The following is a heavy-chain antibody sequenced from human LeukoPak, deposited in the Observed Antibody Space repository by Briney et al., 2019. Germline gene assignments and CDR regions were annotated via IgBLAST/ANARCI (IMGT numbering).Heavy chain of an antibody. J-gene: IGHJ6*02. CDR2: IYYSGST. Sequence: SETLSLTCTVSGGSISSYYWSWIRQPPGKGLEWIGYIYYSGSTNYNPSLKSRVTISVDTSKNQFSLKLSSVTAADTAVYYCARVDDFWSGEYYYYGMDVWGQGTTVTASS. V-gene: IGHV4-59*01. CDR3: ARVDDFWSGEYYYYGMDV. CDR1: GGSISSYY. D-gene: IGHD3-3*01.